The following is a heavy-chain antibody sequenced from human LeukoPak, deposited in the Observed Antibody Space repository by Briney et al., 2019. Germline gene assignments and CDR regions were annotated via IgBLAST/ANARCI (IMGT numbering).Heavy chain of an antibody. J-gene: IGHJ5*02. D-gene: IGHD2-21*02. Sequence: ASVKVSCKASGYTFTNYFMHWVRQAPGQGLEWMGVINPSGGGTTYAQRFQGRVTMTRNTSISTAYMELSSLRSEDTAVYYCAKEEEAYCGGDCSWFDPWGQGTLVAVSS. CDR3: AKEEEAYCGGDCSWFDP. CDR1: GYTFTNYF. CDR2: INPSGGGT. V-gene: IGHV1-46*01.